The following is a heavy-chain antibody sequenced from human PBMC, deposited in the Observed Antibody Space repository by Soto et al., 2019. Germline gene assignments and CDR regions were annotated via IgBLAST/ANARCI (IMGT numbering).Heavy chain of an antibody. Sequence: GESLKISCKGSGYSFTSYWIGWVRQRPGKGLEWMGIIYPGDSDTRYSPSFQGQVTISADKSISTAYLQWSSLKASDTAMYYCARPREAGKNYYGVGVWGQGTTVTVS. CDR2: IYPGDSDT. D-gene: IGHD6-19*01. J-gene: IGHJ6*02. CDR3: ARPREAGKNYYGVGV. CDR1: GYSFTSYW. V-gene: IGHV5-51*01.